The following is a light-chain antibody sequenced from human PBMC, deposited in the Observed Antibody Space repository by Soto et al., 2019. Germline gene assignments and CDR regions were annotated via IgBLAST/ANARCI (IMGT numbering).Light chain of an antibody. V-gene: IGKV3-15*01. Sequence: EIVMTQSPATLSVSPGERATLSCRASQSVISNLAWYQQKPGQAPRLLIYGASNRATGIPARFSGSGSGTDFTLTISSLEPEDFAIYYCQQGSDWPPRYTFGQGTKLEI. CDR1: QSVISN. J-gene: IGKJ2*01. CDR3: QQGSDWPPRYT. CDR2: GAS.